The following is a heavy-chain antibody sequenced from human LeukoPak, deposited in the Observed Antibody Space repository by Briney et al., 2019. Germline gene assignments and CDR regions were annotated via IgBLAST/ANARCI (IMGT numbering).Heavy chain of an antibody. CDR3: ARPSLPLGYSSGWVDY. J-gene: IGHJ4*02. Sequence: GASVKVSCKASGYTFTGYYMHWVRQAPGQGLEWMGWINPNSGGTNYAQKFQGRVTMTRDTSISAAYMELSRLRSDDTAVYYCARPSLPLGYSSGWVDYWGQGTLVTVSS. V-gene: IGHV1-2*02. CDR1: GYTFTGYY. D-gene: IGHD6-19*01. CDR2: INPNSGGT.